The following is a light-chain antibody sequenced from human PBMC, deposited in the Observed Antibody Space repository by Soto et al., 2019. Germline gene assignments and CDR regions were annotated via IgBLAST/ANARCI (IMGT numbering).Light chain of an antibody. CDR3: HQRSNWPRT. V-gene: IGKV3-11*01. CDR2: NAS. CDR1: QSVSSN. J-gene: IGKJ4*01. Sequence: EIVITQSPATLCFSRLEIATLSCRASQSVSSNLAWYQQKPGQAPRLLISNASNRATGIPARFSGSGSGTDFTLTISSLEAEDFAVYYCHQRSNWPRTFGGGTKVDIK.